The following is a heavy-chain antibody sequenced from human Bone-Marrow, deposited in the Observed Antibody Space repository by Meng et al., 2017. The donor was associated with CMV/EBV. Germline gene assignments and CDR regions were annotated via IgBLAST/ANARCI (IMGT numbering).Heavy chain of an antibody. Sequence: GEYLKISCAASGFTFSSYGMHWVRQAPGKGLDWVAVIWYDGSNKYYADSVKGRFTISRDNSKNTLYLQMNSLRAEDTAVYYCAKDQGDDYNNYGLGGYYYYYGMDVWGQGTTVTVSS. V-gene: IGHV3-33*06. D-gene: IGHD4-11*01. CDR1: GFTFSSYG. CDR3: AKDQGDDYNNYGLGGYYYYYGMDV. J-gene: IGHJ6*02. CDR2: IWYDGSNK.